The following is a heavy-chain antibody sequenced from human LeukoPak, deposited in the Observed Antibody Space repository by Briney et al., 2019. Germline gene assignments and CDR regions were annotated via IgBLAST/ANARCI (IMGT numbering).Heavy chain of an antibody. CDR1: GYTFTSYG. CDR3: ARGYCGGDCDDAFDI. Sequence: ASVKVSCKASGYTFTSYGISWVRQAPGQRLEWMGWISAYNGNTNYAQKLQGRVTMTTDTSTSTAYMELRSLRSDDTAVYYCARGYCGGDCDDAFDIWGQGTMVTVSS. D-gene: IGHD2-21*02. V-gene: IGHV1-18*04. J-gene: IGHJ3*02. CDR2: ISAYNGNT.